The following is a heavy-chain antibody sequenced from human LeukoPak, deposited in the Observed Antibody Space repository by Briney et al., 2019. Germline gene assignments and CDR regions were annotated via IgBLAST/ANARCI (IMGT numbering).Heavy chain of an antibody. Sequence: PGGSLRLSCAASGFTFSNAWMSWVRQAPGKGLEWVGRIKSKTDGRTTDYAAPVKGRFTISRDDSKNTLYLQMNSLKTEDTAVYYCTTDHDSSGYVFDYWGQGTLVTVSS. J-gene: IGHJ4*02. CDR1: GFTFSNAW. V-gene: IGHV3-15*01. CDR2: IKSKTDGRTT. D-gene: IGHD3-22*01. CDR3: TTDHDSSGYVFDY.